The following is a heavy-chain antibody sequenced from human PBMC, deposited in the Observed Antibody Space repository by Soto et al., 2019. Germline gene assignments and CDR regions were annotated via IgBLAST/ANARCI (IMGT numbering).Heavy chain of an antibody. CDR2: ISSSGSTI. J-gene: IGHJ4*02. D-gene: IGHD3-22*01. V-gene: IGHV3-48*03. Sequence: GGSLRLSCAASGFTFSSYEMNWVRQAPGKGLEWVSYISSSGSTIYYADSVKGRFTISRDNAKNSLYLQMNSLRAEDTAVYYCARDRNYYDGLDYWGQGTLVTVSS. CDR3: ARDRNYYDGLDY. CDR1: GFTFSSYE.